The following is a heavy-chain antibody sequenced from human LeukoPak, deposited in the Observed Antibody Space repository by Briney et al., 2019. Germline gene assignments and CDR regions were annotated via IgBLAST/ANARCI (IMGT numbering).Heavy chain of an antibody. J-gene: IGHJ5*02. CDR3: ARGAYSSSSAYNWFDP. CDR2: INPNSGGT. V-gene: IGHV1-2*02. Sequence: ASVKVSCKASGYTFTTYYVHWVRQAPGQGLEWMRWINPNSGGTNYAQKFQGRVTMTRDTSISTAYMELSRLRSDDTAVYYCARGAYSSSSAYNWFDPWGQGTLVTVSS. D-gene: IGHD6-13*01. CDR1: GYTFTTYY.